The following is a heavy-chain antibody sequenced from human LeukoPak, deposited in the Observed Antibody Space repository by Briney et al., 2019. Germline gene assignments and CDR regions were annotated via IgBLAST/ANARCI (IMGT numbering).Heavy chain of an antibody. J-gene: IGHJ5*02. D-gene: IGHD3-22*01. CDR3: ARGTSYYGSSWLYVRESKWFGP. Sequence: PSETLSLTCTVSGGSISSYYWSWIRQPAGKGLEWIGRIYTSGSTNYNPSLKSRVTISVDTSKNQFSLKLSSVTAADTALYYCARGTSYYGSSWLYVRESKWFGPRGQGTPVT. CDR2: IYTSGST. CDR1: GGSISSYY. V-gene: IGHV4-4*07.